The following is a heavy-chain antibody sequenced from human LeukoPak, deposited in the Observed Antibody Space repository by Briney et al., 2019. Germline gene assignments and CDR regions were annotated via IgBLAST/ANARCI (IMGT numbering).Heavy chain of an antibody. CDR3: ARGRFSSGWHFDY. Sequence: GGSLRLSCAASGFTVSSNYMSWVRQAPGKGLEWVSLIYSGGSTYYADSVKGRFTISRDNSKNTLYLQMNRLSADDTAVYYCARGRFSSGWHFDYWGQGTLVSVSS. CDR1: GFTVSSNY. D-gene: IGHD6-19*01. V-gene: IGHV3-53*01. J-gene: IGHJ4*02. CDR2: IYSGGST.